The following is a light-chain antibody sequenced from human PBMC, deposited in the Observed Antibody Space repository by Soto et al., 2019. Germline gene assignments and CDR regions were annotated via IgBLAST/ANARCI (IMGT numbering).Light chain of an antibody. CDR1: QPVFYGSNNQNY. J-gene: IGKJ2*01. V-gene: IGKV4-1*01. CDR2: WAS. CDR3: QQYYTIPHT. Sequence: DIVMTQSPDSLAVSLGERATIHCKSDQPVFYGSNNQNYLAWYQQKPGQPPRLLIYWASTRESGVPDRFSGSGSGTHFTLSINSLQAEDVAVYYCQQYYTIPHTFGQGTKLEIK.